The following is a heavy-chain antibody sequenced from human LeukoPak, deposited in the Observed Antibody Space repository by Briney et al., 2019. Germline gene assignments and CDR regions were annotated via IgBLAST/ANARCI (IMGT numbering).Heavy chain of an antibody. Sequence: GASVKVSCKASGYTFTSYAMHWVRQAPGQGLEWLGWINPNTGGTNYAQKFQGRVTLTRDTSINTAYMELSRLRSDDTAVYNCARELTPGVAGFDYWGQGTLVTVSS. CDR2: INPNTGGT. V-gene: IGHV1-2*02. D-gene: IGHD6-19*01. CDR3: ARELTPGVAGFDY. CDR1: GYTFTSYA. J-gene: IGHJ4*02.